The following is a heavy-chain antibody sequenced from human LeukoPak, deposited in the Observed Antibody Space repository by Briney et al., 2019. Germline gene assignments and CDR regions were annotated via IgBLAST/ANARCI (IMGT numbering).Heavy chain of an antibody. CDR2: INARGDT. CDR3: ARGQVPAARGYNWFDP. V-gene: IGHV4-34*01. D-gene: IGHD2-2*01. J-gene: IGHJ5*02. CDR1: GWSFNDYY. Sequence: PSETLSLTCAVYGWSFNDYYWNWIRQPPGKGPEWIGEINARGDTNYNPSLKSRVTISVDTSKSQFSLRLTSIIAADTAFYYCARGQVPAARGYNWFDPWGQGTLVTVSS.